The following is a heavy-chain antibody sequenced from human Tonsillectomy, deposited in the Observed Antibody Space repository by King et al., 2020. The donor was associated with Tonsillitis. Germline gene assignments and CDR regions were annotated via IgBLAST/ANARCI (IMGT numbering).Heavy chain of an antibody. CDR1: GFTFSTYA. CDR3: AKDLYFSPSYFDY. D-gene: IGHD3-9*01. V-gene: IGHV3-23*04. Sequence: EVQLVESGGGLVQPGGSLRLSCAASGFTFSTYAMTWVRQAPGKGLEWVSSITSSGGDTYYADSVKGRFTVSRDNSKNTLYLQMNSLRAEDTALYYCAKDLYFSPSYFDYWGQGNLVTVSS. CDR2: ITSSGGDT. J-gene: IGHJ4*02.